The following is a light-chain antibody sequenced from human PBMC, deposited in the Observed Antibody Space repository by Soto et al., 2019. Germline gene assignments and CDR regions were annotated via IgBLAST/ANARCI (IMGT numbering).Light chain of an antibody. CDR3: QSYDTSLGVWV. CDR2: EVN. J-gene: IGLJ3*02. V-gene: IGLV2-8*01. CDR1: SSDVGGYNY. Sequence: QSALTQPPSASGSPGQSVAISCTGTSSDVGGYNYVSWYQQHPGKAPKLMIYEVNKRPSGVPDRFSGSKSGNTASLTVSGLQAEDEADYYCQSYDTSLGVWVFGGGTKLTVL.